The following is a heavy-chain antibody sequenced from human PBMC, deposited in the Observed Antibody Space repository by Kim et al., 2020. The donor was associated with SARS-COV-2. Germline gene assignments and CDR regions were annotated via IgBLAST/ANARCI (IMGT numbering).Heavy chain of an antibody. V-gene: IGHV4-39*01. CDR1: GGSISSSSYY. CDR3: ARHDGTGNWFDH. CDR2: IYYSGST. J-gene: IGHJ5*02. D-gene: IGHD1-1*01. Sequence: SETLSLTCTVSGGSISSSSYYWGWIRQPPGKGLEWIGSIYYSGSTYYNPSLKSRVTISVDTSKNQFSLKLSSVTAADTAVYYCARHDGTGNWFDHWGQGTLVTVSS.